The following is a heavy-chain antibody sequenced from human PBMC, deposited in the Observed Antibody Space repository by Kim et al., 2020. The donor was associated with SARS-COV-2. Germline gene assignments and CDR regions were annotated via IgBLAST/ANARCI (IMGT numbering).Heavy chain of an antibody. CDR1: GFTFSSYA. CDR2: ISGSGGST. CDR3: AKDRRKGLDYYDSSGYYYDY. J-gene: IGHJ4*02. V-gene: IGHV3-23*01. Sequence: GGSLRLSCAASGFTFSSYAMSWVRQAPGKGLEWVSAISGSGGSTYYADSVKGRFTISRDNSKNTLYLQINSLRAEDTAVYYCAKDRRKGLDYYDSSGYYYDYWGQGTLVTVSS. D-gene: IGHD3-22*01.